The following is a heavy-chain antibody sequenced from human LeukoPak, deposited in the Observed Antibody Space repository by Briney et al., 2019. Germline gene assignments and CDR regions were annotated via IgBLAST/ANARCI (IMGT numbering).Heavy chain of an antibody. CDR3: AKDAHGYYYYSRCYYYYFDY. CDR2: ISYDGSNK. D-gene: IGHD3-22*01. V-gene: IGHV3-30*04. Sequence: GGSLRLSCAASGFTFSNYAMHWVRQAPGKGLEWVAVISYDGSNKYYTDSVKGRFTISGDSSKNTLYLQMNSLRAEDTAVYYCAKDAHGYYYYSRCYYYYFDYWGQGTLVTVSS. J-gene: IGHJ4*02. CDR1: GFTFSNYA.